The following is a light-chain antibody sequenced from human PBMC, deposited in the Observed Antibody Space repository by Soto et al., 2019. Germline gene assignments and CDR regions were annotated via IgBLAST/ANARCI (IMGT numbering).Light chain of an antibody. CDR2: AAS. J-gene: IGKJ4*01. CDR1: QGISSY. Sequence: IQLTQSPSSLSASVGDRVTITCRASQGISSYLAWYQQKPGKAPNLLIYAASTLQSGVPSRFSGSGSGTDFPLTISSLQPEDFATYYCQQLNSYPLTFGGGTKVEIK. CDR3: QQLNSYPLT. V-gene: IGKV1-9*01.